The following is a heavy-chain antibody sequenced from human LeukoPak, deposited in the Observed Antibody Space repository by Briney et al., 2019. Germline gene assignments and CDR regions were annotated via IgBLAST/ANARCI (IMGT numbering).Heavy chain of an antibody. CDR1: GGSISSSTYY. CDR2: IYYSGST. CDR3: ARVGWSSGPQTGWFDL. D-gene: IGHD6-19*01. V-gene: IGHV4-39*07. Sequence: PSETLSLTCTVSGGSISSSTYYWGWIRQPPGKGLEWIGNIYYSGSTYYNPSLKSRVTISLDTSKNQLSLKLISVTAADTALYYCARVGWSSGPQTGWFDLWGQGTLIIVSS. J-gene: IGHJ5*02.